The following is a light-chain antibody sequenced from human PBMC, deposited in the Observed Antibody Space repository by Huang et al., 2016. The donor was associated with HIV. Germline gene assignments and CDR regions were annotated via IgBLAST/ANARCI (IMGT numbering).Light chain of an antibody. CDR3: QQYGSSPPYT. V-gene: IGKV3-20*01. J-gene: IGKJ2*01. Sequence: VLTQSPGTLSLSPGERASLSCRASQSLRSRYFAWYQQKPGQAPRLLIYDTSIRATDIPDRFSGSGSGTDFTLTISRLEPEDFAIYYCQQYGSSPPYTFGQGTKLEIK. CDR1: QSLRSRY. CDR2: DTS.